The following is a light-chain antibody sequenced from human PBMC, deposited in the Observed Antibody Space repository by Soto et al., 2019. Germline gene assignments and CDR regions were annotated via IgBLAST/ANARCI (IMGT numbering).Light chain of an antibody. CDR1: QSVSSSH. CDR2: GTS. Sequence: ENGWTQSPGTLSLSPGERATLSCRASQSVSSSHLAWYQQKTGQAARLLIYGTSSRATGIPDRFSGSGSGTDFTLTISRLEPEDVAVYYCQQYGSSPPWTFGQGTKVEIK. J-gene: IGKJ1*01. V-gene: IGKV3-20*01. CDR3: QQYGSSPPWT.